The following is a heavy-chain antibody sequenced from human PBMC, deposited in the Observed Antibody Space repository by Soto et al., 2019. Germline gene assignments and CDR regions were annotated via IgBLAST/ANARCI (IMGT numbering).Heavy chain of an antibody. CDR1: GASISSGGYY. Sequence: QVQLQESGPGLVKPSQTLSLTCTVSGASISSGGYYWSWIRQHPGKGLEWIGYISYSGNTYYKPSLKSRVIISVDTSKNQFSLNLSSVTAADTAVYHCAREIVNYHSSDYSNWFDYWGQGTLVTVSA. CDR2: ISYSGNT. J-gene: IGHJ4*02. CDR3: AREIVNYHSSDYSNWFDY. V-gene: IGHV4-31*03. D-gene: IGHD3-22*01.